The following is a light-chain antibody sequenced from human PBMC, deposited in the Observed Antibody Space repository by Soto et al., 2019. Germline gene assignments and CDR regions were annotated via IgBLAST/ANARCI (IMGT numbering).Light chain of an antibody. J-gene: IGKJ5*01. CDR3: QHRRNWPLT. CDR2: DAS. V-gene: IGKV3-11*01. Sequence: EIVLTQSPATLSLSPGERATLSCRASQSVSSYLLWYQQKPGQAPRLLIYDASNRASGTPARFSGSGSETAFTLTISSLEPEDFAVYYCQHRRNWPLTFGQGTRLEIK. CDR1: QSVSSY.